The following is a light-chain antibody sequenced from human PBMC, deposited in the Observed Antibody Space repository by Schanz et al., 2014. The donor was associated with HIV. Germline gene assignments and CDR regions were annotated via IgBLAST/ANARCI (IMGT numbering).Light chain of an antibody. CDR3: QQYGSSPIT. CDR2: GAS. J-gene: IGKJ5*01. V-gene: IGKV3-20*01. Sequence: EIVLTQSPGTLSLSPGERATLSCRASQSINNNFLAWYQHKPGQVPRLLIYGASSRAAGIPDRFSGGGAGTDFTLIISRLEPEDFAVYYCQQYGSSPITFGQGTRLEIK. CDR1: QSINNNF.